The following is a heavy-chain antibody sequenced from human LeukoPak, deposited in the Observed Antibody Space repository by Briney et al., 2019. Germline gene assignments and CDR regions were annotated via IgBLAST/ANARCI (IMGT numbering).Heavy chain of an antibody. CDR1: GFTFSSYG. CDR2: INSDGSST. V-gene: IGHV3-74*01. Sequence: GGSLRLSCAASGFTFSSYGMHWVRQAPGKGLVWVSRINSDGSSTSYADSVKGRFTISRDNAKNTLYLQMNSLRAEDTAVYYCAREDSSGWYPAYDYWGQGTLVTVSS. CDR3: AREDSSGWYPAYDY. D-gene: IGHD6-19*01. J-gene: IGHJ4*02.